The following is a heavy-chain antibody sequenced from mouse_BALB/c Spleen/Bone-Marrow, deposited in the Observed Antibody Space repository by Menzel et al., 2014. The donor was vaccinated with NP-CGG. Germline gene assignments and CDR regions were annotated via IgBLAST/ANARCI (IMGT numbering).Heavy chain of an antibody. Sequence: EVQLQQSGPELVKPGASVKVSCKASGCAFTNYNMNWVKQSHGKSLEWIGYIDPYSGGTIYNQKFRGKATLTVDKSSSTAYMHLNSLTSEDSAVYYCSRGVLAYFDYWGQGTTLTVSS. CDR1: GCAFTNYN. J-gene: IGHJ2*01. CDR2: IDPYSGGT. D-gene: IGHD2-14*01. V-gene: IGHV1S135*01. CDR3: SRGVLAYFDY.